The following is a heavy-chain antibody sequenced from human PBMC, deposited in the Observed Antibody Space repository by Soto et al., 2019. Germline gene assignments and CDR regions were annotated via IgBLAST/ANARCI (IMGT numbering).Heavy chain of an antibody. CDR3: ATQGFFRMGV. Sequence: QVQLQESGPGLVQPSGTLSLTCAVSGDSITGNDWWSWVRQPPGKGLEWIGEIHHSGATNYNPSLNGRVTISIDTSKNQISPKLNSVAAADTAMFYCATQGFFRMGVWGRGTTVTVSS. CDR1: GDSITGNDW. J-gene: IGHJ6*02. CDR2: IHHSGAT. V-gene: IGHV4-4*02.